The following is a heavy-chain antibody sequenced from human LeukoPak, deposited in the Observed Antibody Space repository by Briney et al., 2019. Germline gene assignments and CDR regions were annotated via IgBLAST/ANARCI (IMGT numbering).Heavy chain of an antibody. CDR1: GGSISSYY. D-gene: IGHD3-10*01. V-gene: IGHV4-59*01. CDR3: ARGVLWFGELLYENWFDP. J-gene: IGHJ5*02. Sequence: SETLSLTCTVSGGSISSYYWSWIRQPPGKGLGWIGYIYYSGSTNYNPSLKSRVTISVDTSKNQFSLKLSSVTAADTAVYYCARGVLWFGELLYENWFDPWGQGTLVTVSS. CDR2: IYYSGST.